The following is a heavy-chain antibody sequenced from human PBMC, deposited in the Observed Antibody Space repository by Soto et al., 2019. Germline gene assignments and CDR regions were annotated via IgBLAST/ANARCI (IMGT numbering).Heavy chain of an antibody. CDR3: ARRAETNGWNGFGADKYYFDF. V-gene: IGHV1-8*01. Sequence: SVKVSCKASGYTFTSYDIYWVRQATGQGLEWMGWMNPDTGNSGYAQKFQGRVTVTSDTSINTVYMELSSLRSEDTAVYYCARRAETNGWNGFGADKYYFDFWGQGTLVTVSS. D-gene: IGHD1-1*01. CDR1: GYTFTSYD. J-gene: IGHJ4*02. CDR2: MNPDTGNS.